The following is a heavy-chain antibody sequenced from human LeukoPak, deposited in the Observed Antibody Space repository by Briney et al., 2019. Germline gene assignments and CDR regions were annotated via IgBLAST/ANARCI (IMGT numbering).Heavy chain of an antibody. CDR2: IYYSGST. Sequence: SETLSLTCTVSGGSISSSSYSWGWIRQPPGKGLEWIGSIYYSGSTYYNPSLKSRVTISVDTSKNQFSLKLSSVTAADTAVYYCASFRWFGESPFDYWGQGTLVTVSS. D-gene: IGHD3-10*01. CDR1: GGSISSSSYS. V-gene: IGHV4-39*01. J-gene: IGHJ4*02. CDR3: ASFRWFGESPFDY.